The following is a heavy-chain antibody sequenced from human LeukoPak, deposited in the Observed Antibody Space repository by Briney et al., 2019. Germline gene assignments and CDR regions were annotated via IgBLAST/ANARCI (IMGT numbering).Heavy chain of an antibody. D-gene: IGHD2-2*02. J-gene: IGHJ3*02. CDR1: GLTFNNYW. V-gene: IGHV3-74*01. CDR3: VSRYCTITNCYKASGTGAFDI. CDR2: INSDGSTT. Sequence: GGSLRLSGAASGLTFNNYWMHWVRQAPGKGLEWVSRINSDGSTTNYADSVKGRFTISRDNAKNTMYLQMNSLRAEDTALYYCVSRYCTITNCYKASGTGAFDIWGQGTMVIVSS.